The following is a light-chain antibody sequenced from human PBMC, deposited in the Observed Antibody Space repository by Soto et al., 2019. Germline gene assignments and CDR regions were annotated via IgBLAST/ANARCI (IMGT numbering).Light chain of an antibody. CDR2: EVN. V-gene: IGLV2-8*01. CDR3: GAHAGSNTWV. J-gene: IGLJ3*02. CDR1: SGDIGAYNY. Sequence: SVLTQSPSASASPGQSVTLSCTGSSGDIGAYNYVSWYQQHPGKAPKLIIYEVNKRPSGVPDRFSGSKSGITASLTVSGLQADDEADYYCGAHAGSNTWVFGGGTKVTVL.